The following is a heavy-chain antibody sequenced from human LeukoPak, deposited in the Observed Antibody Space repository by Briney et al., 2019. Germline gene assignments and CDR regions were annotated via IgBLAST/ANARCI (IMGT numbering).Heavy chain of an antibody. CDR2: IYYSGST. Sequence: PSETLSLTCTVSGGSISSYYWSWIRQPPGKGLEWIGSIYYSGSTYYNPSLKSRVTISVDTSKNQFSLKLSSVTAADTAVYYCARYGRIAVAGTKRNYFDYWGQGTLVTVSS. CDR3: ARYGRIAVAGTKRNYFDY. V-gene: IGHV4-59*05. J-gene: IGHJ4*02. D-gene: IGHD6-19*01. CDR1: GGSISSYY.